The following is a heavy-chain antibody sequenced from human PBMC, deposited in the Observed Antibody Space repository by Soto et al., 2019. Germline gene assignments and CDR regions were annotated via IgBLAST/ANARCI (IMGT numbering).Heavy chain of an antibody. CDR1: GFTFRSHA. CDR3: AKAITNRLRVVDY. V-gene: IGHV3-23*01. CDR2: IDGSGDST. Sequence: GGSLRLSCAASGFTFRSHALTWFRLAPGKGLEWVSAIDGSGDSTYYADSVKGRFTISRDNSKNTLYLQMNRLRVEDTAVYYCAKAITNRLRVVDYWGQGTLVTVSS. J-gene: IGHJ4*02. D-gene: IGHD2-21*02.